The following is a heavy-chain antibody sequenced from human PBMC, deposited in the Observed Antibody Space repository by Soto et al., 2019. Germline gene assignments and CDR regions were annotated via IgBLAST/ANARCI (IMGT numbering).Heavy chain of an antibody. Sequence: GGSLRLSCAASGFTFSSYAMSWVRQAPGKGLEWVSAISGSGGSTYYADSVKGRFTTSRDNSKNTLYLQMNSLRAEDTAVYYCAKTVSQQWLVARDAFDIWGQGTMVTVSS. CDR3: AKTVSQQWLVARDAFDI. D-gene: IGHD6-19*01. CDR1: GFTFSSYA. CDR2: ISGSGGST. J-gene: IGHJ3*02. V-gene: IGHV3-23*01.